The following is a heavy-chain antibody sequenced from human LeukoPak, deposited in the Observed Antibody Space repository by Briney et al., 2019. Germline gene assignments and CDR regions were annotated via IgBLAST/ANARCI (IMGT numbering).Heavy chain of an antibody. CDR3: AKDKGPSGSPFDY. CDR2: ISWDGGST. J-gene: IGHJ4*02. Sequence: GGSLRLSCAASGFTFDDHTMHWVRQAPGKGLEWVSLISWDGGSTYYADSVKGRFTISRDNSKNSLYLQMNSLRTEDTALYYCAKDKGPSGSPFDYWGQGTLVTVSS. V-gene: IGHV3-43*01. D-gene: IGHD1-26*01. CDR1: GFTFDDHT.